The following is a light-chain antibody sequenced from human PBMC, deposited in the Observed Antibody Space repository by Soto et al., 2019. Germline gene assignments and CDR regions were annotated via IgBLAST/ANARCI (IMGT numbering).Light chain of an antibody. J-gene: IGKJ5*01. Sequence: EIVLTQSPATLSLSPGARALLSCRASQSVSSYLAWYQQRPGQAPRLLIYDASNRATGVPARFSGSGSGTDFTLTISSLEPEDFAVYYCQQRSSWPPTFGQGTRLEIK. V-gene: IGKV3-11*01. CDR3: QQRSSWPPT. CDR2: DAS. CDR1: QSVSSY.